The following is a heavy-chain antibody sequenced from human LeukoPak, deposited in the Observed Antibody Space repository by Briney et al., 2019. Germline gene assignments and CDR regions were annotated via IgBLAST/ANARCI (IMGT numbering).Heavy chain of an antibody. D-gene: IGHD1-26*01. CDR1: GGSFSGYY. CDR3: ARGYVSTRARYSGSSRSFDY. Sequence: SETPSLTCAVYGGSFSGYYWSWIRQPPGKGLEWIGEINHSGSTNYNPSLKSRVAISVDTSKNQFSLKLSSVTAADTAVYYCARGYVSTRARYSGSSRSFDYWGQGTLVTVSS. CDR2: INHSGST. J-gene: IGHJ4*02. V-gene: IGHV4-34*01.